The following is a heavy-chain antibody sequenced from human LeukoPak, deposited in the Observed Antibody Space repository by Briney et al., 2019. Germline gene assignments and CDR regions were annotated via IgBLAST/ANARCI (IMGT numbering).Heavy chain of an antibody. Sequence: GGSLRLSCAASGFTFDDYAMHWVRQAPGKGLEWVSGISWNSGSLGHADSVKGRFTISRDNAKNSLYLQMNSLRAEDTALYYCAKGESYCYDSSVPDYWGQGTLVTVSS. CDR2: ISWNSGSL. CDR1: GFTFDDYA. D-gene: IGHD3-22*01. J-gene: IGHJ4*02. V-gene: IGHV3-9*01. CDR3: AKGESYCYDSSVPDY.